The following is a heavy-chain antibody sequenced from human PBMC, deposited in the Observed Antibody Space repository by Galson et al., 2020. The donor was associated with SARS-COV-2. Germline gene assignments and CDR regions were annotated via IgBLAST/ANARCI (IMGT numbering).Heavy chain of an antibody. CDR2: ISSRSSYI. Sequence: TGGSLRLSCAASGFTFSTYSMNWVRQAPGKGLEWVSSISSRSSYIYYADSVKGRFTISRDNAKNSLYLQMNSLRAEDTAVYYCARVSTPTHDSDSSGFYPYYYYAMDVWGQGTTVTVSS. V-gene: IGHV3-21*01. CDR1: GFTFSTYS. CDR3: ARVSTPTHDSDSSGFYPYYYYAMDV. D-gene: IGHD3-22*01. J-gene: IGHJ6*02.